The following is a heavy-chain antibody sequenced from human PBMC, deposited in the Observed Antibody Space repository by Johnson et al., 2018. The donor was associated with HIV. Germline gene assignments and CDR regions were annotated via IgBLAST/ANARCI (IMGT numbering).Heavy chain of an antibody. CDR2: ISSRATTI. CDR1: GFTFSIYW. D-gene: IGHD2-21*02. V-gene: IGHV3-48*03. Sequence: VQLVESGGGVVQSGGSLGLSCAATGFTFSIYWMAWVCQAPGKGLEWVSDISSRATTIYYADSVKGRFTISRDNAKNSLYLQMNSLRAEDTAVYYCARGGAYCGGDCNAFDIWGQGTMVTVSS. CDR3: ARGGAYCGGDCNAFDI. J-gene: IGHJ3*02.